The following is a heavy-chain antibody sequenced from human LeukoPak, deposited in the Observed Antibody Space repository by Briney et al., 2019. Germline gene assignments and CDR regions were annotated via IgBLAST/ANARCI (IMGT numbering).Heavy chain of an antibody. CDR2: IYPGGSNG. D-gene: IGHD5-12*01. Sequence: GESLRISCKCSGFDFTAYGIAWVRQMPGKGLEWMGNIYPGGSNGRYSPSFQGQVTISADKSISTAYLQWSSLKASDTAMYYCARHGRIVATNIDYWGQGTLVTVSS. J-gene: IGHJ4*02. CDR3: ARHGRIVATNIDY. V-gene: IGHV5-51*01. CDR1: GFDFTAYG.